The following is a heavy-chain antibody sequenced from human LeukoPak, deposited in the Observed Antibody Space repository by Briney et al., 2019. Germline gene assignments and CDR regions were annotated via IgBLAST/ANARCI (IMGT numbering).Heavy chain of an antibody. V-gene: IGHV3-23*01. J-gene: IGHJ4*02. CDR3: AKPAGWYYDSSGYFNY. Sequence: GGSLRLSCTASGFTFSSYAMNWVRQAPGKGLEWVSGISGSGTSTYYADSVKGRFTISRDNSKNTLYLQMNSLRSEDTAVYYCAKPAGWYYDSSGYFNYWGQGILVTVSS. CDR1: GFTFSSYA. D-gene: IGHD3-22*01. CDR2: ISGSGTST.